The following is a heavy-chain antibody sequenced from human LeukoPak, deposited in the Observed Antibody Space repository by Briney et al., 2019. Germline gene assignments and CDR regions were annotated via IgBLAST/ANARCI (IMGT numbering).Heavy chain of an antibody. V-gene: IGHV1-46*01. CDR3: ATVQVDTAMDQAFDI. J-gene: IGHJ3*02. D-gene: IGHD5-18*01. Sequence: ASVKVSCKASGYTFTSYYMHWVRQAPGQGLEWMGIINPSGGSTSYAQKFQGRVTMTEDTSTDTAYMELSSLRSEDTAVYYCATVQVDTAMDQAFDIWGQGTMVTVSS. CDR1: GYTFTSYY. CDR2: INPSGGST.